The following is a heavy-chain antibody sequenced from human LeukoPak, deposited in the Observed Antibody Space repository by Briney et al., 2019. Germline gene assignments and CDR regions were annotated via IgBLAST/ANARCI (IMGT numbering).Heavy chain of an antibody. V-gene: IGHV4-59*12. CDR3: AREGQYYYGSGSRKQKRWFDP. Sequence: SETLSLTCTVSGGSISSYYWSWIRQPPGKGLEWIGYIYYSGSTNYNPSLKSRVTISVDTSKNQFSLKLSSVTAADTAVYYCAREGQYYYGSGSRKQKRWFDPWGQGTLVTVSS. D-gene: IGHD3-10*01. CDR1: GGSISSYY. J-gene: IGHJ5*02. CDR2: IYYSGST.